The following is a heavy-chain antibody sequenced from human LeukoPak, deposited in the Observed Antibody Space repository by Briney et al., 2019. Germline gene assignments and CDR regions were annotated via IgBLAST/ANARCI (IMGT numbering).Heavy chain of an antibody. CDR1: GFTFSSYA. V-gene: IGHV3-23*01. J-gene: IGHJ6*02. CDR3: AKDGYYDSNSSTGEQNYYGMDV. CDR2: ISGSGGST. D-gene: IGHD3-22*01. Sequence: GGSLRLSCAASGFTFSSYAVSWVRQAPGKGLEWVSAISGSGGSTYYADSVKGRFTISRDNSKNTLYLQMNSLRAEDTAVYYCAKDGYYDSNSSTGEQNYYGMDVWGQGTTVTVSS.